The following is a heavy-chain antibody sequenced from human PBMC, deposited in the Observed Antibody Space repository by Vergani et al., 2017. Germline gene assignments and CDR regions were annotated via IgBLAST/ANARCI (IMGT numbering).Heavy chain of an antibody. J-gene: IGHJ3*02. CDR3: ARDRGIVGAPNDAFDI. CDR2: ISYDGSNK. V-gene: IGHV3-30-3*01. Sequence: VHLVESGGGLVQPGGSLRLSCEASGFTFGSSWMSWVRQAPGKGLEWVAVISYDGSNKYYADSVKGRFTISRDNSKNTLYLQMNSLRAEDTAVYYCARDRGIVGAPNDAFDIWGQGTMVTVSS. D-gene: IGHD1-26*01. CDR1: GFTFGSSW.